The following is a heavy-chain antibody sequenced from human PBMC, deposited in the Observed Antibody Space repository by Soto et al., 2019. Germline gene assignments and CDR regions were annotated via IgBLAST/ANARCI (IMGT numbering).Heavy chain of an antibody. D-gene: IGHD2-21*01. CDR1: GFAVSSNY. CDR2: IYSGGTT. J-gene: IGHJ3*02. Sequence: PGGSLRLSCASSGFAVSSNYFSWVRQTPGKGLEWVAVIYSGGTTDYADSVKGRFIISRDNSKNTLYLQLNSLRADDTAVYYCARAELHDAFDIWGQGTMVT. CDR3: ARAELHDAFDI. V-gene: IGHV3-66*01.